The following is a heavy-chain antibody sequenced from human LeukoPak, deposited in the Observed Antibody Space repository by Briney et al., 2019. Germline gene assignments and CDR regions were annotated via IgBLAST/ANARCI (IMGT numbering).Heavy chain of an antibody. V-gene: IGHV1-18*01. CDR2: ISAYNGNT. J-gene: IGHJ5*02. CDR3: ARDQPVEMATISVWFDP. D-gene: IGHD5-24*01. Sequence: ASVKVSCKASGYTFTSYGISWVRQAPGQGLEWMGWISAYNGNTNYAQKLQGRVTMTTDTSTSTAYMELRSLRSDDTAVYYCARDQPVEMATISVWFDPWGQGTLVTVSS. CDR1: GYTFTSYG.